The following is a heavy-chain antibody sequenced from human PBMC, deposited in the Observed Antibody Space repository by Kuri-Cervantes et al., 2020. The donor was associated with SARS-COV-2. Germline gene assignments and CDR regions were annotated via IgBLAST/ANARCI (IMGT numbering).Heavy chain of an antibody. Sequence: ASVKVSCKASGYTFTSYDISWVRQATGQGLEWMGWMNPNSGNTGYAQKFQGRITMTRNTSISTAYMELSSLRSEDTAVYYCTRVGVVVVAASLVYWGQGTLVTVSS. CDR2: MNPNSGNT. D-gene: IGHD2-15*01. CDR1: GYTFTSYD. J-gene: IGHJ4*02. CDR3: TRVGVVVVAASLVY. V-gene: IGHV1-8*01.